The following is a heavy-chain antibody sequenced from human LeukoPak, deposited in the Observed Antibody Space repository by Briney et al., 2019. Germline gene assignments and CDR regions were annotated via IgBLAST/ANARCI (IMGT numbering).Heavy chain of an antibody. Sequence: ASVKVSCKASGYSFNKFGISWVRQAPGQGLEWMGWISGYSGKTDSAQKLQGRVTMTTDNSTSTAYLEVRSLRSDDTAVYFCVRVGSAYGDPLEFDLWGQGTLVTVSS. CDR2: ISGYSGKT. CDR1: GYSFNKFG. V-gene: IGHV1-18*01. J-gene: IGHJ5*02. CDR3: VRVGSAYGDPLEFDL. D-gene: IGHD2-21*01.